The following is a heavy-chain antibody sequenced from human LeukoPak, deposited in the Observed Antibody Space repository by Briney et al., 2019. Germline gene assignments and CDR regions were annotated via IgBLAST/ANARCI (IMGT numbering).Heavy chain of an antibody. D-gene: IGHD3-16*01. J-gene: IGHJ4*02. Sequence: KPGGSLRLSCAASGFTFSSYSMNWVRQAPGKGLEWVSSISSSSSYIYYADSVKGQFTISRDNAKNSLYLQMNSLRAEDTAVYYCARDLGTTPDGYYFDYWGQGTLVTVSS. CDR1: GFTFSSYS. V-gene: IGHV3-21*01. CDR3: ARDLGTTPDGYYFDY. CDR2: ISSSSSYI.